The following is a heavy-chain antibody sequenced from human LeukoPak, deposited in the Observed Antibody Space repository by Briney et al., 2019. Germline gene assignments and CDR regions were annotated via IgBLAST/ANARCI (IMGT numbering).Heavy chain of an antibody. V-gene: IGHV4-39*07. CDR1: GGSISSSSYY. CDR3: ARDKPAHYYDSSGYSDI. CDR2: IYYSGST. Sequence: SETLSLTCTVSGGSISSSSYYWGWIRQPPGKGLEWIGSIYYSGSTYYNPSLKSRVTISVDTSKNQFSLKLSSVTAADTAVYYCARDKPAHYYDSSGYSDIWGQGTMVTVSS. D-gene: IGHD3-22*01. J-gene: IGHJ3*02.